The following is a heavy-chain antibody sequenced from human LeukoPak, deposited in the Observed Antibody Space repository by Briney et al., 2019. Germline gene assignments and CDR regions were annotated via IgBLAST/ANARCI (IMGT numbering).Heavy chain of an antibody. J-gene: IGHJ5*02. Sequence: GGSLRLSCAASGFTFSSYSMNWVRQAPGKGLEWVSSISGSSYYIYYADSVKGRFTISRDNAKNSLFLQMNNVRVEDTAVYYCAGGSGYRVFDPWGQGTLVTVSS. CDR3: AGGSGYRVFDP. CDR1: GFTFSSYS. D-gene: IGHD3-22*01. CDR2: ISGSSYYI. V-gene: IGHV3-21*01.